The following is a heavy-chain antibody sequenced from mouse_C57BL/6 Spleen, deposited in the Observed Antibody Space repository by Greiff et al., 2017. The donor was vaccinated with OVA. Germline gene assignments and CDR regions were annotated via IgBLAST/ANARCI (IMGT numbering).Heavy chain of an antibody. CDR3: TRIYDGYPDY. CDR1: GFTFSSYA. Sequence: EVKLVESGEGLVKPGGSLQLSCAASGFTFSSYAMSWVRQTPEKRLEWVAYISSGGDYISYEAPVKGRFTISRDNASNTLYLQMSSLKSEDTAMYYCTRIYDGYPDYWGQGTLVTVSA. J-gene: IGHJ3*01. V-gene: IGHV5-9-1*02. CDR2: ISSGGDYI. D-gene: IGHD2-3*01.